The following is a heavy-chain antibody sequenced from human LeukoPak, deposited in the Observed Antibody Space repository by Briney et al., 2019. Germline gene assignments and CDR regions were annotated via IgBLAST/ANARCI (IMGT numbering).Heavy chain of an antibody. Sequence: EASVKVSCKASGGTFSSYAISWVRQAPGQGLEWMGGIIPIFGTANYAQKFQGRVTITADESTSTAYMELSSLRSEDTAVYYCARSWGRNRYFDWLLSSYYYMDVWGKGTTVTISS. CDR3: ARSWGRNRYFDWLLSSYYYMDV. J-gene: IGHJ6*03. D-gene: IGHD3-9*01. V-gene: IGHV1-69*13. CDR1: GGTFSSYA. CDR2: IIPIFGTA.